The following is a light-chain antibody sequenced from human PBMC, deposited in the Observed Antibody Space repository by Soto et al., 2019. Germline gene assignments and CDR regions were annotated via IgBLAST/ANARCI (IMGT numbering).Light chain of an antibody. CDR1: QSISSSY. J-gene: IGKJ2*01. CDR3: QQSGSAPYT. CDR2: AAS. V-gene: IGKV3-20*01. Sequence: EIVLTQSPGTLSLSPGERATLSCRASQSISSSYLAWYQQKPGQSPRLLIYAASSRATGIPDRFSGSGSGTDFTLTISRLEPEDFAVYYCQQSGSAPYTFGQGTHLDIK.